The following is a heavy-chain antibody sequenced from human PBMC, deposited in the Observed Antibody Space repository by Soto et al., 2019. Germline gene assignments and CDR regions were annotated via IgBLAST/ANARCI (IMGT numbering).Heavy chain of an antibody. CDR2: IIPIFDTS. CDR1: GGAFNSFS. Sequence: QVQLVQSGTEVKKPGSSVKVSCKASGGAFNSFSISWVRQAPGQGLEWMGGIIPIFDTSYYTQKFQGRISITADESTSTAYMELSSLRSEDTSVYYCASGTITDLYYYPMDVWGQGTTVTVSS. D-gene: IGHD1-20*01. V-gene: IGHV1-69*01. J-gene: IGHJ6*02. CDR3: ASGTITDLYYYPMDV.